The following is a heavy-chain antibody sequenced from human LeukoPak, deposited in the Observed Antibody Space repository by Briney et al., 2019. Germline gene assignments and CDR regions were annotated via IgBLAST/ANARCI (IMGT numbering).Heavy chain of an antibody. J-gene: IGHJ4*02. CDR3: ATAPYGSGSYPYYFDY. CDR2: ISWDGGST. V-gene: IGHV3-43*01. Sequence: GGSLRLSCAASGFTFDEYTMHWVRQAPGKGLEWVSLISWDGGSTDYADSVKGRFTISRDNSKNSLFLQMNSLRTEDTALYYCATAPYGSGSYPYYFDYWGQGTLVTVSS. CDR1: GFTFDEYT. D-gene: IGHD3-10*01.